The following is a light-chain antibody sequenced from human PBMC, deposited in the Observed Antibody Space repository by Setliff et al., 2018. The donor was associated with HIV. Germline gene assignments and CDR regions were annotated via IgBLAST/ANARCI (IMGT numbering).Light chain of an antibody. V-gene: IGLV1-40*01. CDR3: SSFTSSGKYV. CDR2: SFT. Sequence: QSVLTQPPSVSGAPGQRVTISCTGSSSNIGAGFDVHWYQQFPGTAPKLLIYSFTNRPSGVPDRFSGSKSGTSASLAIAGLQAEDEADYYCSSFTSSGKYVFATGTKVTVL. J-gene: IGLJ1*01. CDR1: SSNIGAGFD.